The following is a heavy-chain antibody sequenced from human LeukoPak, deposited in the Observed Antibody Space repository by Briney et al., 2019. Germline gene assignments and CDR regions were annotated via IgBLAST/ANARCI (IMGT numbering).Heavy chain of an antibody. V-gene: IGHV1-69*01. CDR1: GGTFSSYA. CDR2: IIPIFGTA. J-gene: IGHJ3*02. D-gene: IGHD2/OR15-2a*01. Sequence: SSVKVSCKASGGTFSSYAISWVRQAPGQGLEWMGGIIPIFGTANYAQKFQGRVTITADESTSTAYMELSSLRSEDTAVYYCARARSSDFEYCVLDFSAEEVCDAFDIWGQGTMVTVSS. CDR3: ARARSSDFEYCVLDFSAEEVCDAFDI.